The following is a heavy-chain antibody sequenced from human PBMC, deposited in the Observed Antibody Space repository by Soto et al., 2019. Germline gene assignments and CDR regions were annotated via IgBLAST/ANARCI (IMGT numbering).Heavy chain of an antibody. CDR2: LSFDASKK. J-gene: IGHJ4*02. V-gene: IGHV3-30*03. Sequence: QVQLVESGGGVVQPGRSLRLSCAASGFNLSAYGMHWVRQAPGTGLELVALLSFDASKKYYADSVKGRFTISRDTSRNTLDLQMNSLRVEDTAVYYCRVGVADWGQGTRVTVSS. CDR1: GFNLSAYG. D-gene: IGHD1-26*01. CDR3: RVGVAD.